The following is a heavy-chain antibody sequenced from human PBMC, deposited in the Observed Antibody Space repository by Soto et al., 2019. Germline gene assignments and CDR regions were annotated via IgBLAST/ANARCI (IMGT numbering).Heavy chain of an antibody. CDR3: AREVDIVVVVAATSGAFDP. D-gene: IGHD2-15*01. CDR2: INGGNGNT. CDR1: GYTFRNYA. J-gene: IGHJ5*02. Sequence: ASVKVSCKANGYTFRNYAMHWVGQAPGQGLEWMGWINGGNGNTKYSQKFQGRVTITRDTSASTAYMELSSLRSEDTAVYYCAREVDIVVVVAATSGAFDPWGQGTLVTVSS. V-gene: IGHV1-3*01.